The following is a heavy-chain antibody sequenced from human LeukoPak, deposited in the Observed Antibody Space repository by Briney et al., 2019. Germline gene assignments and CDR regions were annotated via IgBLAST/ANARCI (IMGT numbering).Heavy chain of an antibody. V-gene: IGHV3-21*01. CDR2: ISSSSSYI. J-gene: IGHJ4*02. Sequence: PGGSLRLSCTASGFTFSSYSMNWVRQAPGKGLEWVSSISSSSSYIYYADSVKGRFTISRDNAKNSLYLQMNSLRAEDTAVYYCARVYMGATTPYDYWGQGTLVTVSS. CDR1: GFTFSSYS. CDR3: ARVYMGATTPYDY. D-gene: IGHD1-26*01.